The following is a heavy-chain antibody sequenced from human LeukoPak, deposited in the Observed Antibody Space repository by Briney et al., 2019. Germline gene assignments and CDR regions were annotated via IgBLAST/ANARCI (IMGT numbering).Heavy chain of an antibody. CDR2: IWYDGNNN. Sequence: GGSLRLSCAASGFSFNNYGMHWVRQAPGKGLEWVAAIWYDGNNNNYADSVKGRFTISRDNSKNTLSLQMNSLRADDTAVYYCARAGRPVLQYYYYYYMDIWGEGTTVTVSS. J-gene: IGHJ6*03. CDR1: GFSFNNYG. CDR3: ARAGRPVLQYYYYYYMDI. D-gene: IGHD6-6*01. V-gene: IGHV3-33*01.